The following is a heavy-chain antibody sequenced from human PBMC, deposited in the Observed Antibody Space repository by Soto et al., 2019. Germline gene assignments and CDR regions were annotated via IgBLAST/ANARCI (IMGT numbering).Heavy chain of an antibody. J-gene: IGHJ4*02. V-gene: IGHV3-23*01. CDR1: GFTFSSYA. D-gene: IGHD2-8*02. CDR2: ISGSGGST. CDR3: ARYWLPRLLYFDY. Sequence: GSLRLSCAASGFTFSSYAMSWVRQAPGKGLEWVSAISGSGGSTYYADSVKGRFTISRDNSKNTLYLQMNSLRAEDAAVYYCARYWLPRLLYFDYWGQGTLVTVSS.